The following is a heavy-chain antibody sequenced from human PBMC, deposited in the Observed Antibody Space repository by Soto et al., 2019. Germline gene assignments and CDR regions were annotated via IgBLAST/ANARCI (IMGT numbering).Heavy chain of an antibody. V-gene: IGHV1-69*02. CDR1: GGTFSSYT. CDR2: IIPILGIA. CDR3: ARGGSLWFGELSAYYYGMDV. Sequence: SVKVSCKASGGTFSSYTISWVRQAPGQGLEWMGRIIPILGIANYAQKFQGRVTITADKSTSTAYMELSSLRSEGTAVYYCARGGSLWFGELSAYYYGMDVWGQGTTVTVSS. D-gene: IGHD3-10*01. J-gene: IGHJ6*02.